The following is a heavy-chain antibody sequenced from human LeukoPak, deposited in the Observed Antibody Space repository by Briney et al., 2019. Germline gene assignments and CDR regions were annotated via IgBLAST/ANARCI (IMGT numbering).Heavy chain of an antibody. CDR2: IYTSGST. D-gene: IGHD3-3*01. CDR3: AREGYDSL. J-gene: IGHJ4*02. V-gene: IGHV4-61*09. Sequence: SQTLSLTCTVSGGSISSGNYYWSWIRQPAGKGLEWIGHIYTSGSTNYNPSLKSRVTISVDTSKNQFSLKLSSLTAADTAVYYCAREGYDSLWGQGTLVTVSS. CDR1: GGSISSGNYY.